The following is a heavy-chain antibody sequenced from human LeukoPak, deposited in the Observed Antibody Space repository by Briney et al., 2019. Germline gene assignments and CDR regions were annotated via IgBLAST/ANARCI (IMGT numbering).Heavy chain of an antibody. J-gene: IGHJ4*02. CDR1: DFNFITYA. CDR3: ARDSSMLRGPLVIYYFDF. V-gene: IGHV3-23*01. CDR2: ISGGGDVT. D-gene: IGHD3-10*01. Sequence: GGSLRLSCAASDFNFITYAMSWVRQAPGKGLEWVSTISGGGDVTYYADSVKGRFTISRDNSKNTLYLQMDSLRVEDTAVYYCARDSSMLRGPLVIYYFDFWGQGTLVTVSS.